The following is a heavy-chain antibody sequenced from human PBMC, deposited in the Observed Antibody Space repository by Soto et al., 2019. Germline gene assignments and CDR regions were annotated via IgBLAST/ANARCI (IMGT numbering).Heavy chain of an antibody. Sequence: GWSLRLSCAASGFTFSSYSMNWVRQAPGKGLEWVSSISSSSSYIYYADSVKGRFTISRDNAKNSLYLQMNSLRAADTAVYYSARSPLITMVRGVTRHYYYGMDVWGQGTTVTVS. CDR2: ISSSSSYI. J-gene: IGHJ6*02. CDR3: ARSPLITMVRGVTRHYYYGMDV. V-gene: IGHV3-21*01. D-gene: IGHD3-10*01. CDR1: GFTFSSYS.